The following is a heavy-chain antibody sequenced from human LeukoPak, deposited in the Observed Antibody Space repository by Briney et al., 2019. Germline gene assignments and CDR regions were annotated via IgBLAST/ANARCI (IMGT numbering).Heavy chain of an antibody. CDR2: IYYSGST. Sequence: PSETLSLTCTVSGGSISSGDYYWSWIRQPPGKGLEWIGYIYYSGSTYYNPSLKSRVTISVDTSKNQFSLKLSSVTAADTAVYYCARYCSSTSCYPQYYFDYWGQGTLVTVSS. CDR1: GGSISSGDYY. V-gene: IGHV4-30-4*01. D-gene: IGHD2-2*01. CDR3: ARYCSSTSCYPQYYFDY. J-gene: IGHJ4*02.